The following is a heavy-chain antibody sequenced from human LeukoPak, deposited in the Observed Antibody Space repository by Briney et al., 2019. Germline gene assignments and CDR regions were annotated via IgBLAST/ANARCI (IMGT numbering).Heavy chain of an antibody. J-gene: IGHJ5*02. CDR1: GYTFTSYD. Sequence: ASVKVSCKASGYTFTSYDINWVRQATGQGLEWMGWMNPNSGNTGYAQKFQGRVTITRNTSISTAYMELSSLRSEDTAVYYCARSWIQLWFDPWGQGTLVTVSS. V-gene: IGHV1-8*03. CDR3: ARSWIQLWFDP. D-gene: IGHD5-18*01. CDR2: MNPNSGNT.